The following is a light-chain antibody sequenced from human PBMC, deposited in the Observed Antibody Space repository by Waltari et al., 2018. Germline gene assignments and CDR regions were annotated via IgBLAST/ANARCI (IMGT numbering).Light chain of an antibody. J-gene: IGLJ3*02. CDR2: GQD. CDR3: HSRDTISTRV. CDR1: SLRRSY. Sequence: SSELTQDPAVSVALGQTVRITCQGDSLRRSYASWYQQRQGQAPRLVLYGQDNRPSGIPDRFSGSTSGDTASLTITGAQAEDEADYYCHSRDTISTRVFGGGTRLTV. V-gene: IGLV3-19*01.